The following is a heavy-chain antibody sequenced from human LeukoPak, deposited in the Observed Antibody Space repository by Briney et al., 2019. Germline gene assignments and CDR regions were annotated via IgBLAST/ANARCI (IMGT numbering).Heavy chain of an antibody. Sequence: SETLTLTCTVSGASTSSYYWSWIRQPPGKGLEWIGYGFHSGSTNYNPSLESRVTISVDRTKNQLSLNLNSVTAADTAVYYCGRHGGATMVRGVLVDAFDIWGQGTMVTVSS. J-gene: IGHJ3*02. CDR3: GRHGGATMVRGVLVDAFDI. CDR2: GFHSGST. V-gene: IGHV4-59*08. D-gene: IGHD3-10*01. CDR1: GASTSSYY.